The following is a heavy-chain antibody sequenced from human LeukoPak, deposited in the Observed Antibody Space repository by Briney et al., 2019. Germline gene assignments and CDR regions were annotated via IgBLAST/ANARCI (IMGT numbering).Heavy chain of an antibody. CDR1: GGSISSYY. Sequence: SETLSLTCTVSGGSISSYYWSWIRQPPGKGLEWIGYIYYSGSTNYNPSLKSRVTISVDTSKNQFSLKLSSVTAADTAVYYCARVLGEYDFWSGYSPNWFDPWGQGTLVIVSS. V-gene: IGHV4-59*01. J-gene: IGHJ5*02. CDR3: ARVLGEYDFWSGYSPNWFDP. CDR2: IYYSGST. D-gene: IGHD3-3*01.